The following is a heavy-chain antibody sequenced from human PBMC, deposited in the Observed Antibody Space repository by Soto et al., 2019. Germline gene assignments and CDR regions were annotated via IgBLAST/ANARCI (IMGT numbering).Heavy chain of an antibody. CDR3: ARQGSGSYNAFDI. J-gene: IGHJ3*02. CDR1: GGSISSSSYY. Sequence: QLQLQESGPGLVKPSETLSLTCTVSGGSISSSSYYWGWIRQPPGKGLEWIGTIYYSGSTYYNPSPKVRVTLSVDTSKNQFSLKLSSGTAADTAVYYCARQGSGSYNAFDIWGQGTVVTVSS. V-gene: IGHV4-39*01. D-gene: IGHD1-26*01. CDR2: IYYSGST.